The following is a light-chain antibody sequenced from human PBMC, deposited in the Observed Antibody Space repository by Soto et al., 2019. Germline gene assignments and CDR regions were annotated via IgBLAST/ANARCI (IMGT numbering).Light chain of an antibody. Sequence: IVVTQSPATLSVSPGERATLSCRASQGFXSNFVWYQEKPGQAPRILXVSASTMATGSPARLSGSGSVTEFTLTISSLHSEYFAVYYCQQYKNGPRTFGGGTKVDIK. J-gene: IGKJ4*02. CDR2: SAS. CDR1: QGFXSN. CDR3: QQYKNGPRT. V-gene: IGKV3-15*01.